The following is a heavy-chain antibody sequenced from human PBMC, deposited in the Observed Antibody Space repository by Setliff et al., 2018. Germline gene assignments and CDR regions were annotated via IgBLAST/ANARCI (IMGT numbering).Heavy chain of an antibody. D-gene: IGHD2-21*02. Sequence: GGSLRLSCAASGLTFNSYAMSWVRQAPGKGLEWVSSVSVSGDNTYYTDSVKGRFTTSRDNSKNTLSLQMSSLRTEDTAIYFCAKDPNGDFVGAFDSWGRGTLVTVSS. CDR1: GLTFNSYA. CDR3: AKDPNGDFVGAFDS. J-gene: IGHJ5*01. V-gene: IGHV3-23*01. CDR2: VSVSGDNT.